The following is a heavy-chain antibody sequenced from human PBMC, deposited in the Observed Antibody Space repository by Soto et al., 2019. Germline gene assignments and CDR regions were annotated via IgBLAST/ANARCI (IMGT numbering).Heavy chain of an antibody. V-gene: IGHV3-30-3*01. J-gene: IGHJ4*02. CDR1: GFTFSSYA. Sequence: PGGSLRLSCAASGFTFSSYAMHWVRQAPGKGLEWVAVISYDGSNKYYADSVKGRFTISRDNSKNTLYLQMNSLRAEDTAVYYCARDRLRLSMIVNLSYWGQGTLVTVSS. D-gene: IGHD2-21*01. CDR2: ISYDGSNK. CDR3: ARDRLRLSMIVNLSY.